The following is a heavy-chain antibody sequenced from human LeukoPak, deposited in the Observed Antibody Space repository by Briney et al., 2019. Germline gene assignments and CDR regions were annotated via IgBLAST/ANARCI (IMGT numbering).Heavy chain of an antibody. V-gene: IGHV3-9*01. CDR3: VKERRYGWGGYYFDY. CDR1: GFTFDDYA. Sequence: PGRSLRLSCVASGFTFDDYAMHWVRQAPGKGLEWVAGINWNSVSAVYADSLKGRLTISRDNAKKSLYLQMNSLRPEDTALYYCVKERRYGWGGYYFDYWGQGTLVAVSS. CDR2: INWNSVSA. D-gene: IGHD3-10*01. J-gene: IGHJ4*02.